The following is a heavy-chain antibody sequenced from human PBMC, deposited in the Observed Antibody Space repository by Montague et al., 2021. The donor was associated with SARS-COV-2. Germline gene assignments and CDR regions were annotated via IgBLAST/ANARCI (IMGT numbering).Heavy chain of an antibody. Sequence: SETLSLTCVVYGGSLSGYYWSWIRQPPEKGLEWIGEINHSANTKYNPSLKSPVTISIDTSKNQFSLKMTSVTAADTATYYCASGIYPSASYYNRFYYGLNIWGQGTTVIVSS. CDR3: ASGIYPSASYYNRFYYGLNI. CDR1: GGSLSGYY. J-gene: IGHJ6*02. V-gene: IGHV4-34*01. D-gene: IGHD3-10*01. CDR2: INHSANT.